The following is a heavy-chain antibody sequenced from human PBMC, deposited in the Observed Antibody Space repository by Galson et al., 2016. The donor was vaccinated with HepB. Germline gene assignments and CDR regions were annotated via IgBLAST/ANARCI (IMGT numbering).Heavy chain of an antibody. V-gene: IGHV3-30*04. Sequence: SLRISCAASGFTFRYFSIHWVRQAPGKGLEWVTIISDDGSSKYYVDSAKGRFTISRDNSKNTVNLQMNNLRTEDTAVYYCARGGTGRLAYYYYGMDVWGPGTTVTVSS. D-gene: IGHD1-1*01. J-gene: IGHJ6*02. CDR3: ARGGTGRLAYYYYGMDV. CDR2: ISDDGSSK. CDR1: GFTFRYFS.